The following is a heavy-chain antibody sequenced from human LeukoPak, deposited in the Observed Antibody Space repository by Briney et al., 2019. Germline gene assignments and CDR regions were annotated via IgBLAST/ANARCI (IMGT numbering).Heavy chain of an antibody. D-gene: IGHD4-23*01. CDR3: ARVGRQLGDYGGNSGRYFDY. CDR2: IYYSGST. CDR1: GGSISSYY. Sequence: SETLSLTCTVSGGSISSYYWSWIRQPPGKGLEWIGYIYYSGSTNYNPSLKSRVTMSVDTSKNQFSLKLSSVTAADTAVYYCARVGRQLGDYGGNSGRYFDYWGQGTLVTVSS. J-gene: IGHJ4*02. V-gene: IGHV4-59*01.